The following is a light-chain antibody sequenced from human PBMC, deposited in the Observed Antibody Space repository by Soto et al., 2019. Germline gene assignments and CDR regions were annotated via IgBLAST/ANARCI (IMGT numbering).Light chain of an antibody. CDR3: QQYGSSPWK. CDR2: GAS. J-gene: IGKJ1*01. V-gene: IGKV3-20*01. Sequence: IVMTHSPATLSVSPLERATLSFSSSQSIDTDLAWYQQKPGQAPRLLIYGASSRATGIPDRFSGSGSGTDFTLTISRLEPEDFAVYYCQQYGSSPWKFGQGTKVDIK. CDR1: QSIDTD.